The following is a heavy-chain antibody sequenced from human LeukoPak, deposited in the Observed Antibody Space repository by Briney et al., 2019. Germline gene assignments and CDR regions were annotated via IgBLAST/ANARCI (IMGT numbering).Heavy chain of an antibody. CDR2: INPNSGDT. CDR1: GYTFTGYS. V-gene: IGHV1-2*02. CDR3: ARVRYRLAETYIDY. D-gene: IGHD3-16*01. J-gene: IGHJ4*02. Sequence: ASVKVSCKASGYTFTGYSIHWVRQAPGQGLEWMGWINPNSGDTNYAQKFQGRVTMTRDTSISTAYMELSRLRSDDTAVYYCARVRYRLAETYIDYWGQGTLVTVSS.